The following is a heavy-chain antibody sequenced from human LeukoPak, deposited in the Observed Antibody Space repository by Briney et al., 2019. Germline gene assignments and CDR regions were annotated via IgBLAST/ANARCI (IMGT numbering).Heavy chain of an antibody. CDR1: GGSISSSSYY. D-gene: IGHD3-3*01. Sequence: PSETLSLTCTVSGGSISSSSYYWGWIRQPPGKGLEWIGSIYYSGSPYYNPSLKSRVTISVDTSRNQFSLKLSSVTAADTAVYYCAYTSYYDFWSGYHHDSSSRTHFDYWGQGTLVTVSS. CDR3: AYTSYYDFWSGYHHDSSSRTHFDY. CDR2: IYYSGSP. V-gene: IGHV4-39*07. J-gene: IGHJ4*02.